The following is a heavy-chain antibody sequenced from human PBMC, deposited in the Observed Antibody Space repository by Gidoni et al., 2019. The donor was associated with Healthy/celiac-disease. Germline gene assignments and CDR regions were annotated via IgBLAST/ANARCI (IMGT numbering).Heavy chain of an antibody. D-gene: IGHD6-13*01. CDR2: INPSGGST. Sequence: QVQLVPPGAEVKKHGASVQVSCKATGSPFTSDYMHWVRQAPGQGLEWMGIINPSGGSTSYAQKFQGRVTMTRDTSTSTVYMELSSLRSEDTAVYYCARVRAAAGHVYWYFDLWGRGTLVTVSS. V-gene: IGHV1-46*01. J-gene: IGHJ2*01. CDR3: ARVRAAAGHVYWYFDL. CDR1: GSPFTSDY.